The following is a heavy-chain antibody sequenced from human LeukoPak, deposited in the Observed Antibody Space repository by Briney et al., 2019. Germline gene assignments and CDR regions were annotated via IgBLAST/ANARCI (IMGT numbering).Heavy chain of an antibody. Sequence: GASVKVSCKASGYTFTGYYMHWVRQAPGQGLEWMGWINPNSGGTNYAQKFQGRVTMTRDTSISTAYMELSRLRSDDTAVYYCARDLVLTPGGSYGFAALYYYYYMDVWGKGTTVTVSS. J-gene: IGHJ6*03. CDR2: INPNSGGT. CDR3: ARDLVLTPGGSYGFAALYYYYYMDV. V-gene: IGHV1-2*02. D-gene: IGHD5-18*01. CDR1: GYTFTGYY.